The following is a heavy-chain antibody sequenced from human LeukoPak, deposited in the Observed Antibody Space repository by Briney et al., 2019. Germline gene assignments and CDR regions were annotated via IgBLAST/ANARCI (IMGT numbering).Heavy chain of an antibody. CDR1: GYTFTSYG. CDR2: ISAYNGNT. CDR3: ARVMMGATSDY. Sequence: ASVKLSCKASGYTFTSYGISWVRQAPGQGLEWMGWISAYNGNTNYAQKLQGRVTMTTDTSTSTAYMELSSLRSDDTAVYYCARVMMGATSDYWGQGTLVTVSS. V-gene: IGHV1-18*01. J-gene: IGHJ4*02. D-gene: IGHD1-26*01.